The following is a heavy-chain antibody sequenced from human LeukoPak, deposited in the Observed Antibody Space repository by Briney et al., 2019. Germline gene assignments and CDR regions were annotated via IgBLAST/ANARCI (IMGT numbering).Heavy chain of an antibody. Sequence: GGSLRLSCAASGFSFSSYGMSWVRQAPGKGLEWVSAIRGSDFSTYYTESVKGRFTISRDNSKKTLYLQMNSLRADDTAIYYCASKTYDSSGFYRDFWGQGTLVTVSS. CDR3: ASKTYDSSGFYRDF. J-gene: IGHJ4*02. CDR1: GFSFSSYG. CDR2: IRGSDFST. D-gene: IGHD3-22*01. V-gene: IGHV3-23*01.